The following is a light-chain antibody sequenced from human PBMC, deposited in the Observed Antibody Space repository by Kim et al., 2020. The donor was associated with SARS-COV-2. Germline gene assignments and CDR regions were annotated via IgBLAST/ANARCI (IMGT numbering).Light chain of an antibody. Sequence: RFTLSGTGGNSNIGAGYDAHWYKHLPERAPKDLIYGNNNRPSGVPDRFSGSKSGTSASLAITGLQAEDEADYYCQSYDSSLSGYVFGSGTKVTVL. J-gene: IGLJ1*01. CDR2: GNN. CDR1: NSNIGAGYD. CDR3: QSYDSSLSGYV. V-gene: IGLV1-40*01.